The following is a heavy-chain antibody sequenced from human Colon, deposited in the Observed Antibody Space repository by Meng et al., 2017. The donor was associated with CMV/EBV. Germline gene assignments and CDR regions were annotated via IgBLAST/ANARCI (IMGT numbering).Heavy chain of an antibody. CDR3: ARASTTGRVFGVVSPDKSYFDY. CDR1: GYSFTTYG. J-gene: IGHJ4*02. Sequence: ASVKVSCKVSGYSFTTYGITWVRQAPGHGLEWMGWIDPYNGNASYSQKFQGRLALTTDTSTLTAYMELRSLRSDDSALYYCARASTTGRVFGVVSPDKSYFDYWGQGALVTVSS. D-gene: IGHD3-3*01. CDR2: IDPYNGNA. V-gene: IGHV1-18*01.